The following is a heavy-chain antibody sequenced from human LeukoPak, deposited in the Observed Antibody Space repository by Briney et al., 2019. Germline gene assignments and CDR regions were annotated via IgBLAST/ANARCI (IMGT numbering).Heavy chain of an antibody. V-gene: IGHV1-18*01. Sequence: ASVKVSCTASGYTFITQGMSWVRQAPGQGLEWMGWISTSNGNSKYAQKFQGRVTMTTDTSATTVYMELTSLRSDDTAVYYCARDWAPATRIDFDYWGQGTLVTVSS. J-gene: IGHJ4*02. CDR3: ARDWAPATRIDFDY. D-gene: IGHD2-15*01. CDR1: GYTFITQG. CDR2: ISTSNGNS.